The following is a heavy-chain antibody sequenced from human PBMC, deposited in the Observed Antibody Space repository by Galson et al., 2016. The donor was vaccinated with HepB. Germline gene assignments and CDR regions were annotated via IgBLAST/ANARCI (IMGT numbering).Heavy chain of an antibody. V-gene: IGHV3-66*01. CDR2: IYSGGNT. Sequence: SLRLSCAASEFTVSSSHMTWVRQAPGKGLEWVSLIYSGGNTDYADSAKGRFTISRDNSKNPLYLQMNNLRAGDTAVYYCARERGIYYHYALDVWGQGTTVTGSS. J-gene: IGHJ6*02. D-gene: IGHD3-10*01. CDR3: ARERGIYYHYALDV. CDR1: EFTVSSSH.